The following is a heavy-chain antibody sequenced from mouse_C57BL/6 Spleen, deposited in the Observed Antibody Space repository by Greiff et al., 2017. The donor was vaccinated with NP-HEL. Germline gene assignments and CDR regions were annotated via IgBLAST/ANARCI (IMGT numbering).Heavy chain of an antibody. V-gene: IGHV1-80*01. Sequence: QVQLKESGAELVKPGASVKISCKASGYAFSSYWMNWVKQRPGKGLEWIGQIYPGDGDTNYNGKFKGKATLTADKSSSTAYMQLSSLTSEDSAVYFCARSVERDFDYWGQGTTLTVSS. J-gene: IGHJ2*01. CDR2: IYPGDGDT. CDR3: ARSVERDFDY. D-gene: IGHD1-1*02. CDR1: GYAFSSYW.